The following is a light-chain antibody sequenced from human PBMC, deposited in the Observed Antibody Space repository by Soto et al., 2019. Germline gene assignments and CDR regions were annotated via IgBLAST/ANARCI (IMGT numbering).Light chain of an antibody. CDR1: SSDVGNYNL. Sequence: QSVLTQPASVSGSRGQSITISCTGTSSDVGNYNLVSWYQQHPGKAPKLMIYKVDNRPSGVSNRFSGSKSGNTASLTISGLQAEDEADYYCSSFTSTSTYVFGAGTKLTVL. J-gene: IGLJ1*01. CDR2: KVD. V-gene: IGLV2-14*02. CDR3: SSFTSTSTYV.